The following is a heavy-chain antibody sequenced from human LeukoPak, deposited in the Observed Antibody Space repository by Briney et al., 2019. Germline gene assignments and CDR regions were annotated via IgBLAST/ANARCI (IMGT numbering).Heavy chain of an antibody. CDR1: GYTFTGYY. CDR2: INPNSGGT. CDR3: ARAPTSYSSGSFSKYYFDS. J-gene: IGHJ4*02. V-gene: IGHV1-2*02. D-gene: IGHD3-10*01. Sequence: GASVKVSCKASGYTFTGYYMHWVRQAPGQGLEWMGWINPNSGGTNYAQKFQGRVTMTRDTSISTAYMELKSLKSDDTAVYYCARAPTSYSSGSFSKYYFDSWGQGTLVTVSS.